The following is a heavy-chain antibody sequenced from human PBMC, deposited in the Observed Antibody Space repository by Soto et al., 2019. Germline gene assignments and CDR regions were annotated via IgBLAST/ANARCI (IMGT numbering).Heavy chain of an antibody. CDR2: ISNDGSDI. CDR1: GFPFTDYS. J-gene: IGHJ4*02. Sequence: QVQLVESGGGVVQPGRSLRLSCAASGFPFTDYSLHWVRQAPGKGLEWVAIISNDGSDIDYADSVKGRFTISRDNSNNTLHLEMNSLRMEDWPVYYCARAPRWREYLLDYWGQGTLVTVSS. CDR3: ARAPRWREYLLDY. D-gene: IGHD2-15*01. V-gene: IGHV3-30-3*01.